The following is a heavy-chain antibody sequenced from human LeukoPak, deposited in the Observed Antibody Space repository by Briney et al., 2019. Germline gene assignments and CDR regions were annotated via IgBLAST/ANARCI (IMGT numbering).Heavy chain of an antibody. D-gene: IGHD3-22*01. J-gene: IGHJ4*02. V-gene: IGHV4-39*01. CDR1: GGSISISSYY. CDR2: IYYSGST. Sequence: KPSEALSLTCTVSGGSISISSYYWGWIRQPPGKGLEWIGSIYYSGSTYYNPSLKSRVTISVDTSKNQFSLKLSSVTAADTAVYYCARQVSGYYGPDYWGQGTLVTVSS. CDR3: ARQVSGYYGPDY.